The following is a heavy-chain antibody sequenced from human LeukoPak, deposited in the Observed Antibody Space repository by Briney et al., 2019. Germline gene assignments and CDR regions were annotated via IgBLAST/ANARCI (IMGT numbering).Heavy chain of an antibody. Sequence: PSETLSLTCTVSGGSISSHDWGWTRQPPGKGLEWIGYIYDSGSTTYNPSLKSRVTILVDTSKDQVSLKLSSVTAADTAVYYCARGRRGRYYDISRYNYFDYWGQGTLVSVSS. CDR3: ARGRRGRYYDISRYNYFDY. CDR2: IYDSGST. CDR1: GGSISSHD. D-gene: IGHD3-22*01. V-gene: IGHV4-59*11. J-gene: IGHJ4*02.